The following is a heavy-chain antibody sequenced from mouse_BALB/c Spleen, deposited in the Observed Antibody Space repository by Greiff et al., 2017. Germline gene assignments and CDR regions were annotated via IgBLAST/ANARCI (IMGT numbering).Heavy chain of an antibody. CDR1: GFTFSSYA. CDR2: ISSGGSYT. Sequence: EVQLVESGGGLVKPGGSLKLSCAASGFTFSSYAMSWVRQTPEKRLEWVATISSGGSYTYYPDSVKGRFTISRDNAKNTLYLQMSSLRSEDTAMYYCARQEGDYDDWWGQGTGHCLC. CDR3: ARQEGDYDDW. V-gene: IGHV5-9-3*01. D-gene: IGHD2-4*01. J-gene: IGHJ3*02.